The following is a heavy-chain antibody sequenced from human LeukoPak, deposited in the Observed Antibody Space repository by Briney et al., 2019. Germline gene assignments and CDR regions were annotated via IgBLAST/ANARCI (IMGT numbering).Heavy chain of an antibody. J-gene: IGHJ6*03. CDR1: GGSFSGYY. D-gene: IGHD5-18*01. V-gene: IGHV4-59*01. CDR3: ARTTEGGYTYNYFYYYYMDV. CDR2: IYYSGST. Sequence: SETLSLTCAVYGGSFSGYYWSWIRQPPGKGLEWIGYIYYSGSTNYNPSLKSRISISVDTSKNQFSLKLSSVTAADAAVYYCARTTEGGYTYNYFYYYYMDVWGKGTTVTISS.